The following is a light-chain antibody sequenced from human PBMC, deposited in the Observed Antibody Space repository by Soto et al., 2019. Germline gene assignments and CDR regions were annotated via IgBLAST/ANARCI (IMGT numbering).Light chain of an antibody. CDR1: QSVSSNF. CDR3: QQYGSSPWT. V-gene: IGKV3-20*01. J-gene: IGKJ1*01. CDR2: GVS. Sequence: EIVLTQSPGTLSLSPGERATLSCRASQSVSSNFLAWYQQKPGQAPRLVIYGVSSRATGIPDRVSGSGSGTDFTLTISRLEPEDFAVYYCQQYGSSPWTFGQGTKVEIK.